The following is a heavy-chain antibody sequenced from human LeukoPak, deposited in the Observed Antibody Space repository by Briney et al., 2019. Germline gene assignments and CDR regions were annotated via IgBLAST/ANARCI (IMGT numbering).Heavy chain of an antibody. CDR2: INPNSGGT. CDR1: GYTFSGYY. CDR3: ARVPLGYYYYRDV. Sequence: ASVKVSCKASGYTFSGYYIHWVRQAPGQGLEWMGWINPNSGGTKYAQKFQGRVTMPKDTSISTAYMELSKLRPDERAVYYCARVPLGYYYYRDVWGKGTTVTVSS. D-gene: IGHD7-27*01. J-gene: IGHJ6*03. V-gene: IGHV1-2*02.